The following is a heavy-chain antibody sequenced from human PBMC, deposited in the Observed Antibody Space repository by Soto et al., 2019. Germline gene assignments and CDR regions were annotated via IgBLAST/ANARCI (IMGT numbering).Heavy chain of an antibody. CDR2: IYHSGST. D-gene: IGHD1-26*01. CDR1: GGSISSSNW. CDR3: ARVSGSYYYGMDV. V-gene: IGHV4-4*02. J-gene: IGHJ6*02. Sequence: SETLSLTCAVSGGSISSSNWWSWVRQPPGKGLEWIGEIYHSGSTNYNPSLKSRVTISVDKSKNHLSLKLSSLTAADTAVYYCARVSGSYYYGMDVWGQGTTVTVSS.